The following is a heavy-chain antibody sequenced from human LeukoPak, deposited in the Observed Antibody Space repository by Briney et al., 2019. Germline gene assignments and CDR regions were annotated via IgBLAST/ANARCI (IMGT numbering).Heavy chain of an antibody. D-gene: IGHD3-10*01. CDR3: AKAGYGSGSSSFDQ. CDR1: GFTFSSYA. Sequence: PGGSLRLSCAASGFTFSSYAMSWVRQAPGKGLEWVANIKQDGSEKYYVDSVKGRFTISRDNAKNSLHLQMNTLRAEDTAVYYCAKAGYGSGSSSFDQWGQGTLVTVSS. V-gene: IGHV3-7*01. J-gene: IGHJ4*02. CDR2: IKQDGSEK.